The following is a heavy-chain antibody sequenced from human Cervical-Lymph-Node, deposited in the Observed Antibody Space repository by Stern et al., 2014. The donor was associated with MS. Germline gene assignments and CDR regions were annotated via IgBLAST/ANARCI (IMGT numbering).Heavy chain of an antibody. J-gene: IGHJ5*02. Sequence: VQLVQSGAEVTQPGASVKVSCKASGGTFSQVPSSWGRQAPGQGLEWMGGIFPVFGTPTYAQEFRGRVTITADVSTSTVYMELSSLRSDDTAVYYCALSSETSDRWYSLGYDLWGQGTLVTVSS. V-gene: IGHV1-69*01. CDR2: IFPVFGTP. D-gene: IGHD6-13*01. CDR3: ALSSETSDRWYSLGYDL. CDR1: GGTFSQVP.